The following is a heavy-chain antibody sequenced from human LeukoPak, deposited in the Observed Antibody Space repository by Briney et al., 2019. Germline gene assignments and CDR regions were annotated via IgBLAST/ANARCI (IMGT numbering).Heavy chain of an antibody. V-gene: IGHV3-21*01. CDR2: ISSSSSYI. CDR1: GFTFSSYS. D-gene: IGHD5-24*01. CDR3: ARDGVEMATISVFAFDI. J-gene: IGHJ3*02. Sequence: GGSLRLSCAASGFTFSSYSMNWVRQAPGKGLEWVSSISSSSSYIYYADSVKGRFTISRDNAKNSLYLQMNSLRAEDTAVYYCARDGVEMATISVFAFDIWGQGTMGTVSS.